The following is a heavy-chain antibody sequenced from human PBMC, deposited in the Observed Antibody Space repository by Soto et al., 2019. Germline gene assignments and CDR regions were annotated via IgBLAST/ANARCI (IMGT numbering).Heavy chain of an antibody. Sequence: QVQLVQSGAEVKKPGASVKVSCKASGYSFQTYSIHWVRQAPGQRLEWMGSINAGSGNAKYSPKFPERGAITRDTSATTAYMEPSSLRSEDTGVYFCARNSLLWFKDIDPWGQGTLVTVSS. CDR3: ARNSLLWFKDIDP. D-gene: IGHD3-10*01. CDR2: INAGSGNA. J-gene: IGHJ5*02. CDR1: GYSFQTYS. V-gene: IGHV1-3*01.